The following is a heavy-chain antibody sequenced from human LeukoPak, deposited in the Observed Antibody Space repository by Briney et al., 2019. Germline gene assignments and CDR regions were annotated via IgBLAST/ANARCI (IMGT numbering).Heavy chain of an antibody. CDR2: ISAYNGNT. J-gene: IGHJ4*02. CDR1: GGTFSSYA. Sequence: ASVKVSCKASGGTFSSYAISWVRQAPGQGLEWMGWISAYNGNTNYAQKLQGRVTMTTDTSTSTAYMELRSLRSDDTAVYYCARAIAVAGYNDYWGQGTLVTVSS. CDR3: ARAIAVAGYNDY. V-gene: IGHV1-18*01. D-gene: IGHD6-19*01.